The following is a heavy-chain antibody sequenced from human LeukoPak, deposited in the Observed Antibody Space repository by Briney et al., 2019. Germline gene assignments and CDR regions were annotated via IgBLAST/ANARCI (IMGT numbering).Heavy chain of an antibody. CDR3: VRYSGDADY. D-gene: IGHD5-12*01. CDR1: GFTFGDYA. V-gene: IGHV3-49*03. CDR2: IISKVYGGTT. J-gene: IGHJ4*02. Sequence: PGGSLRLSCTASGFTFGDYAMSWFRQAPGKGLGWVGFIISKVYGGTTEYAASVKGRFTTSRDDSKSIAYLQMNSLKSEDTAVYYCVRYSGDADYWGQGTLVTVSP.